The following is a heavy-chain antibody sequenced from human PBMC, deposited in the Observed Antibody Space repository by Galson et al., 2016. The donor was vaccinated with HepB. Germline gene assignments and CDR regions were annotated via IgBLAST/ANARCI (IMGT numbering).Heavy chain of an antibody. J-gene: IGHJ3*02. V-gene: IGHV4-38-2*02. CDR3: ARGFNSIGSGSYNAFDI. CDR2: IHHSGIT. D-gene: IGHD1-26*01. CDR1: NYAISSGHN. Sequence: ATLSLTCTVSNYAISSGHNWGWIRQPPGRGLEWIGTIHHSGITYYKSSLKSRVTISVDTTKNQFSLNLSSVTAADTAVYYCARGFNSIGSGSYNAFDIWGQGTMVTVSS.